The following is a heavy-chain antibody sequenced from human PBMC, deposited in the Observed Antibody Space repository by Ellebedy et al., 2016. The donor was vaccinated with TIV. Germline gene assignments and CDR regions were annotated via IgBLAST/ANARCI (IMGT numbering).Heavy chain of an antibody. V-gene: IGHV3-23*01. Sequence: PGGSLRLSCAASGFTFSSYAMSRVRQAPGKGLEWVSAISGSGGSTYYADSVKGRFTISRDNSKNTLYLQMNSLRAEDTAVYYCAKQQLHTVYYYGMDVWGQGTTVTVSS. CDR1: GFTFSSYA. CDR2: ISGSGGST. D-gene: IGHD4-11*01. CDR3: AKQQLHTVYYYGMDV. J-gene: IGHJ6*02.